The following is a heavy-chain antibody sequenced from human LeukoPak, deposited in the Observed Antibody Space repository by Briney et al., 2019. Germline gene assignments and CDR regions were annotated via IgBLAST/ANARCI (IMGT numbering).Heavy chain of an antibody. V-gene: IGHV3-21*01. J-gene: IGHJ4*02. CDR2: IDSTSTYI. Sequence: GGSLRLSCEASGFTFNIYSMNWVRQAPGKGLVWVSSIDSTSTYIYYADSVKGRFTISRDNAKNSLYLQMNSLRAEDTAVYYCSRDSHHGSGSYYNGYENWGQGTLVTVSS. D-gene: IGHD3-10*01. CDR1: GFTFNIYS. CDR3: SRDSHHGSGSYYNGYEN.